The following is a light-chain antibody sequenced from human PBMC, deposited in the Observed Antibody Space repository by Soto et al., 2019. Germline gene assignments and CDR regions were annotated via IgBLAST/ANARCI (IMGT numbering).Light chain of an antibody. CDR1: QTVTNN. V-gene: IGKV3-15*01. CDR2: AAS. J-gene: IGKJ2*01. Sequence: EIVMTQSPATLSVSPGEGATLSCRASQTVTNNLAWYQQKPGQAPRLLIYAASTSATGIPARFSGSGSGTEFTLTISSLQSEDFAVYYCQQYHNWPYTFGQGTKLEIK. CDR3: QQYHNWPYT.